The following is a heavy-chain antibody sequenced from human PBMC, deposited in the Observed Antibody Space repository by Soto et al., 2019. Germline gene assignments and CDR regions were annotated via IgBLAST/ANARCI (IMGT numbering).Heavy chain of an antibody. CDR1: GFTFSSYA. CDR2: ISYDGSNK. CDR3: ARERTMVRGVIYGIDY. J-gene: IGHJ4*02. V-gene: IGHV3-30-3*01. Sequence: GGSLRLSCAASGFTFSSYAMHWVRQAPGKGLEWVAVISYDGSNKYYADSVKGRFTISRDNSKNTLYLQMNSLRAEDTAVYYCARERTMVRGVIYGIDYWGQGTLVTVSS. D-gene: IGHD3-10*01.